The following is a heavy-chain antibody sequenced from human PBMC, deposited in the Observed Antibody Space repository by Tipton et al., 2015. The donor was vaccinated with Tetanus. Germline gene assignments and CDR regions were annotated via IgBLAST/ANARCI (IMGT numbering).Heavy chain of an antibody. Sequence: SLRLSCAASGFIFSSYGIHWVRQAPGKGLEWVAVSWYDGTDKYYADSVKGRFTISRDNSKNTLYLQMNSLRAEDTAVYYCARAADCSGGSCFSGDFDTWGQGTQVTVSS. CDR3: ARAADCSGGSCFSGDFDT. V-gene: IGHV3-33*01. J-gene: IGHJ4*02. CDR2: SWYDGTDK. CDR1: GFIFSSYG. D-gene: IGHD2-15*01.